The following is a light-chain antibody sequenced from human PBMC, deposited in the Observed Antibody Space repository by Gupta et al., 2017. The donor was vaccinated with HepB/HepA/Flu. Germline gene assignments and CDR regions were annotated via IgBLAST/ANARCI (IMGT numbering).Light chain of an antibody. CDR3: KQYQQTPLT. CDR1: QSLLHSNGYNY. V-gene: IGKV2-28*01. J-gene: IGKJ1*01. Sequence: DIVMTPSPLSLPVTPGEPASISCRSSQSLLHSNGYNYLDWYLQKPGQSPQFLIYLACKRESGVPDRFSGSGSGTDFTLTISSVQAEDVGVYYCKQYQQTPLTFGQGTKVDIK. CDR2: LAC.